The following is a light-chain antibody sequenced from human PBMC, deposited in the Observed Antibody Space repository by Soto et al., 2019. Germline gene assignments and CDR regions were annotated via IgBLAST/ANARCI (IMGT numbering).Light chain of an antibody. Sequence: QSALTQPASVSGSPGQSITISCSDVGSFLLVSWYQQRPGKAPQLIIYEDNKRPSGISNRFSGFKSGNTASLTVSGLQAEDEADYYCCSYAGSGTFYVFGSGTKVTVL. CDR3: CSYAGSGTFYV. J-gene: IGLJ1*01. V-gene: IGLV2-23*01. CDR2: EDN. CDR1: DVGSFLL.